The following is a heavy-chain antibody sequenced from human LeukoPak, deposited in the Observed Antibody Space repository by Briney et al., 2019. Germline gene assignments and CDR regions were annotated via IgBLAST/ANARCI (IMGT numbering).Heavy chain of an antibody. CDR1: GFTFSNYA. CDR3: ARDRDFPRDQLDY. D-gene: IGHD2-21*02. V-gene: IGHV3-23*01. Sequence: GGSLRLSCAASGFTFSNYAMSWVRQAPGKGLEWVSAISKTGDATWYPDSVKGRFTIPRDKSKNILYLQMNSLRAEDTALYYCARDRDFPRDQLDYWGQGTLVTVSS. J-gene: IGHJ4*02. CDR2: ISKTGDAT.